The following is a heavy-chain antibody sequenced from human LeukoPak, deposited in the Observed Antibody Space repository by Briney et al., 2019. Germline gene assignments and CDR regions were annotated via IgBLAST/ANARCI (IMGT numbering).Heavy chain of an antibody. J-gene: IGHJ6*04. V-gene: IGHV3-48*04. CDR3: AELGITMIGGV. CDR2: ISSASYTM. Sequence: PGGSLRLSCEASQFTFRIYSMNWVRQAPGKGLEWISYISSASYTMYYADSVKGRFTISRDNAKNSLYLQMNSLRAEDTAVYYCAELGITMIGGVWGKGTTVTISS. CDR1: QFTFRIYS. D-gene: IGHD3-10*02.